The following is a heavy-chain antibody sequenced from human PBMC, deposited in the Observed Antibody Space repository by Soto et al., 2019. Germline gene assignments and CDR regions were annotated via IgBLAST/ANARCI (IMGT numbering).Heavy chain of an antibody. J-gene: IGHJ4*02. CDR2: IYHSGST. Sequence: SETLSLTCAVSGGSISSSNWWSWVRQPPGKGLEWIGEIYHSGSTNYNPSLKSRVTISVDKSKNQFSLKLSSVTAADTAVYYCARGTIAARGYFDYWGQGTLVTVSS. CDR1: GGSISSSNW. D-gene: IGHD6-6*01. CDR3: ARGTIAARGYFDY. V-gene: IGHV4-4*02.